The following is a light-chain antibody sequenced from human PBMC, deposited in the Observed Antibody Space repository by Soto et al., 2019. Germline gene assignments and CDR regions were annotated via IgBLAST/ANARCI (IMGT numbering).Light chain of an antibody. CDR2: GTS. Sequence: EIVTTQSPATLSVSPGERATLSCRASQSVSSNLAWYQQKRGQAPRLLIYGTSTRATGIPARFSGSGSGTEFTLTISSLQSEDFGVYYCQQYNNWPLTFGGGTKVEIK. CDR1: QSVSSN. CDR3: QQYNNWPLT. J-gene: IGKJ4*01. V-gene: IGKV3D-15*01.